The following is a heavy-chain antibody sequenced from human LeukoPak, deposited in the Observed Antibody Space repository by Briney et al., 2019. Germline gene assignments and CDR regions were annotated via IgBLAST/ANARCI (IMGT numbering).Heavy chain of an antibody. CDR1: GFTFNNYW. V-gene: IGHV3-7*03. Sequence: GGSLRLSCAASGFTFNNYWMSWVRQAPGKGLEWVANIKEDGSKKYYVDSVKGRFTISRDNAKNSLYLQMNSLRAEVYSFAKCAKGLSVVINGGVAIERFDPWGQGTLVTVSS. J-gene: IGHJ5*02. CDR2: IKEDGSKK. D-gene: IGHD3-3*01. CDR3: AKGLSVVINGGVAIERFDP.